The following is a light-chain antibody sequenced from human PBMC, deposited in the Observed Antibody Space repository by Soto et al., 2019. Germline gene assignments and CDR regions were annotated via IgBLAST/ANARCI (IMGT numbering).Light chain of an antibody. V-gene: IGLV3-21*04. CDR1: NIGSKS. CDR3: QVWDSSSDHWL. J-gene: IGLJ3*02. Sequence: SYELTQPPSVSVAPGKTASITCGGNNIGSKSVHWYQQKPGQAPVLVIYYDSDRPSGIPERFSGSNSGNTATLTISRVEAGDEADYYCQVWDSSSDHWLFGGGTKRPS. CDR2: YDS.